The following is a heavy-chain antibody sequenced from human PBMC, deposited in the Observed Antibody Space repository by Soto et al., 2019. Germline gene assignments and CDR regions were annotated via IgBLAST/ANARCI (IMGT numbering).Heavy chain of an antibody. Sequence: ASVKVSCKASGYTFTIYAMHCVLQSPVQRLEWMGWINAGNGNTKYSQKSQGRVTITRDTSASTAYMELSSLRSEDTAVYYCARGSYYDLWAFDIWGQGTMVTVSS. J-gene: IGHJ3*02. CDR3: ARGSYYDLWAFDI. CDR1: GYTFTIYA. D-gene: IGHD1-26*01. CDR2: INAGNGNT. V-gene: IGHV1-3*01.